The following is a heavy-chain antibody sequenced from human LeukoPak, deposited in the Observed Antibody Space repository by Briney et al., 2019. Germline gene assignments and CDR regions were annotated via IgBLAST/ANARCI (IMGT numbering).Heavy chain of an antibody. CDR3: AKGPAMVRGTFDP. Sequence: GGSLRLPCATSGFTFSSYAMSWVRQAPGKGLEWVSSISGSGGNTYYADSVKGRFTISRDYSKNTLYLQMNSLRTEETAVYYCAKGPAMVRGTFDPWGQGTLVTVSS. CDR2: ISGSGGNT. CDR1: GFTFSSYA. D-gene: IGHD3-10*01. J-gene: IGHJ5*02. V-gene: IGHV3-23*01.